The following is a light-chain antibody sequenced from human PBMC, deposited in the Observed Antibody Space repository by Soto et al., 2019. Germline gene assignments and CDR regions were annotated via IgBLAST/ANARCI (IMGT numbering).Light chain of an antibody. Sequence: EIVLTQSPATLSLSPGERATLSCRASQSVTNHLAWYQQKPGQTPRLLIYDASNRAAGVPARFSGSGSGTDFTLTISRLEPEDFAVYYCQQYGSSPITFGQGTRLEIK. CDR1: QSVTNH. V-gene: IGKV3-11*01. CDR3: QQYGSSPIT. J-gene: IGKJ5*01. CDR2: DAS.